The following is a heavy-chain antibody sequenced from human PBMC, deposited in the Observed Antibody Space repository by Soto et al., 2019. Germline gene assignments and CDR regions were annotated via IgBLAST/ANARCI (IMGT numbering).Heavy chain of an antibody. Sequence: GGSLRLSCAASGFTFSSYGMHWVRQAPGKGLEWVAVISYDGSNKYYADSVKGRFTISRDNSKNTLYLQMNSLRAEDTAVYYCAKDESSAHGYYYYGMDVWGQGTTFTVSS. CDR3: AKDESSAHGYYYYGMDV. J-gene: IGHJ6*02. CDR2: ISYDGSNK. CDR1: GFTFSSYG. V-gene: IGHV3-30*18.